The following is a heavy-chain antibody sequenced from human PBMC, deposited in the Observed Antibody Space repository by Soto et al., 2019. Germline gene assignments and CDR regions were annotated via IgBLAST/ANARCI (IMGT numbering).Heavy chain of an antibody. V-gene: IGHV3-66*01. CDR1: GFTVSNYH. CDR3: ARSGGGLDY. J-gene: IGHJ4*02. CDR2: VYADGAT. D-gene: IGHD3-10*01. Sequence: EVQLVESGGGLVQPGESLRLSCAASGFTVSNYHMTWVRQAPGKGLEWVSAVYADGATSHADSVKDRFTVSRDNSRNTVNLQMSGLRAEDTAVYYGARSGGGLDYWGQGTLVTVSS.